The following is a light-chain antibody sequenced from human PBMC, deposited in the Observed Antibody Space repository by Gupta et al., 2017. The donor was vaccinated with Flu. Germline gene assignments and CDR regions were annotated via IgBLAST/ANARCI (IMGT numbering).Light chain of an antibody. V-gene: IGKV1-33*01. CDR3: QHHGTVPLT. J-gene: IGKJ4*01. Sequence: DVKMTQSPSSLSASVGDRVTITCQASQDISNHLYWYQQKPRRAPKLLIYAASNLETGVTSRFSGGGRGTDFCFPISSLQPEDIATYYCQHHGTVPLTFGGGTKVE. CDR1: QDISNH. CDR2: AAS.